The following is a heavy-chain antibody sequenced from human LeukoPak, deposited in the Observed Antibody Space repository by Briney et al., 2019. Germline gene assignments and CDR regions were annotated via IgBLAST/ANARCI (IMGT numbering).Heavy chain of an antibody. CDR2: ISSSSSYI. CDR1: GFTFSSYS. J-gene: IGHJ6*03. CDR3: ARGKVVVPYRYYMDV. Sequence: GGSLRLSCAASGFTFSSYSMNWVRQAPGKGLEWVSSISSSSSYIYYADSVKGRFTISRDNAKNSLYLQMNSLRAEDTAVYYCARGKVVVPYRYYMDVWGKGTTVTVSS. D-gene: IGHD3-22*01. V-gene: IGHV3-21*01.